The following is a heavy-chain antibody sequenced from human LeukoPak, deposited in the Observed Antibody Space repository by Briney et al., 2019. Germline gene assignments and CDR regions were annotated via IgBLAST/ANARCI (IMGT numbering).Heavy chain of an antibody. CDR2: ISTSGSTI. Sequence: GVSLRLSCAGSGFTFSDYYMSWIRQAPGKGLEWVSYISTSGSTIYYADSGKGRFTISRDNAKNSLYLQMNSLRAEDTAVYYCARDPRSNYGSNYQGYYYYMDVWGKGTTVTVSS. CDR3: ARDPRSNYGSNYQGYYYYMDV. D-gene: IGHD4-23*01. CDR1: GFTFSDYY. J-gene: IGHJ6*03. V-gene: IGHV3-11*04.